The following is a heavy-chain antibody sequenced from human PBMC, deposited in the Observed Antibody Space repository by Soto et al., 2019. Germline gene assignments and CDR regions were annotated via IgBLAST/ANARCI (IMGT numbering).Heavy chain of an antibody. J-gene: IGHJ6*02. V-gene: IGHV1-69*06. CDR1: GGTFSSYA. Sequence: EASVKVSCKASGGTFSSYAISWVRQAPGQGLEWMGGIIPIFGTANYAQKFQGRVTITADKSTSTAYMELSSLRSEDTAVYYCARAGIQITMVRGDGGYYGMDVWGQGTTVTVSS. CDR3: ARAGIQITMVRGDGGYYGMDV. CDR2: IIPIFGTA. D-gene: IGHD3-10*01.